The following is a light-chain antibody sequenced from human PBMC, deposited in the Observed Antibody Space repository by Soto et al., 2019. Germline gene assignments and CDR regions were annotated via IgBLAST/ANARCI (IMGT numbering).Light chain of an antibody. V-gene: IGKV3-15*01. CDR1: ESVSSN. CDR3: QQYNNWPRT. CDR2: GAS. J-gene: IGKJ1*01. Sequence: EIVMTQSPATLSVSPGERATLSCRASESVSSNLACYLQKPGQAPRLLIYGASTRATGIPARFSGSGSGTEFTLTISSLQSEDFAVYYCQQYNNWPRTFGQGTKVDIK.